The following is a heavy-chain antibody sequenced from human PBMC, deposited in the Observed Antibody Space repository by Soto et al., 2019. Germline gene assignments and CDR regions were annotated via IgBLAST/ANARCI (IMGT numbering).Heavy chain of an antibody. Sequence: QVQLVQSGAEVKKPGSSVKVSCKASGGTFSSYAVSWVRQAPGQGLEWVGEIIPMYGMPNLAHRFQGRVTVTADESTSTVYMEVSSLRSEDTAIYYCERVKENCSTTSCYKFFDFWGQGTLVTVSS. J-gene: IGHJ4*02. CDR3: ERVKENCSTTSCYKFFDF. V-gene: IGHV1-69*01. CDR2: IIPMYGMP. D-gene: IGHD2-2*02. CDR1: GGTFSSYA.